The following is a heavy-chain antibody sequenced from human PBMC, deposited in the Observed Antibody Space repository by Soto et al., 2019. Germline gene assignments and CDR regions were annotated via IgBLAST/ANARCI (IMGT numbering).Heavy chain of an antibody. D-gene: IGHD6-19*01. CDR2: INQDGSEK. Sequence: PGASLKISCAASGFTFSSYWMSWVRQAPGKGLEWVANINQDGSEKYYVDSVKGRFTISRDNAKNSLYLQMNSLRAEDTAVYYCARDVIAVAATFDYWGQGTLVTVSS. J-gene: IGHJ4*02. CDR1: GFTFSSYW. CDR3: ARDVIAVAATFDY. V-gene: IGHV3-7*03.